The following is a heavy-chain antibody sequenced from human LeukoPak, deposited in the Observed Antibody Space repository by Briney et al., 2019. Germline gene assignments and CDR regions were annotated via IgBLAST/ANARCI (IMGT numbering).Heavy chain of an antibody. D-gene: IGHD6-19*01. CDR2: INSDGSST. CDR3: VRVSSDWEYFDQ. Sequence: GGSLRLSCAASGSTFSSCWMHWVRQDPGKGLVWVARINSDGSSTSYADSVKGRFTIFRDNAKNTLYLQMNNLSAEDTSAYYCVRVSSDWEYFDQWGQGALVTVSS. J-gene: IGHJ4*02. V-gene: IGHV3-74*01. CDR1: GSTFSSCW.